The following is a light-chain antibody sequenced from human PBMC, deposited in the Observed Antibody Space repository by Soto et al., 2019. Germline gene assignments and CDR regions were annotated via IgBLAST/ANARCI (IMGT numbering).Light chain of an antibody. CDR1: SSDVGGYNY. J-gene: IGLJ1*01. V-gene: IGLV2-14*01. CDR2: EVS. CDR3: SSYTSSSTRV. Sequence: QSALTQPASVSGSPGQSITISCTGTSSDVGGYNYVSWYQQHPGKAPKLMIYEVSNRPSGVSNRFSGSKSGNTASLTISGLHAEYEADYYCSSYTSSSTRVFGTGTKVTVL.